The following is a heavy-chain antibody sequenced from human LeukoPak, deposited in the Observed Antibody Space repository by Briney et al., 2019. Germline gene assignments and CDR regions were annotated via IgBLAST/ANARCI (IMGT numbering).Heavy chain of an antibody. V-gene: IGHV4-59*01. J-gene: IGHJ6*02. Sequence: SETLSLTCTVSGGSISSYYWSWIRQPPGKGLEWIGYIYYSGSTNYNPSPKSRVTISVDTSKNQFSLKLSSVTAADTAVYYCARCVPPNYYGMDVWGQGTTVTVSS. D-gene: IGHD2-2*01. CDR1: GGSISSYY. CDR3: ARCVPPNYYGMDV. CDR2: IYYSGST.